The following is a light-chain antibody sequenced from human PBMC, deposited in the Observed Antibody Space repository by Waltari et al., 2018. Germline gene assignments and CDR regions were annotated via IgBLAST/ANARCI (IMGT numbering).Light chain of an antibody. J-gene: IGLJ1*01. CDR3: TSYTSSITYV. Sequence: QSALTQPASVSGSPGQSITISCTGTSSDVGGYNYVSWYQQHPGNAPKLMIDEVNNRPSGVSDRFSGSKSGNTASLTISGLQAEDEADYYCTSYTSSITYVFGTGTKVTVL. CDR2: EVN. V-gene: IGLV2-14*01. CDR1: SSDVGGYNY.